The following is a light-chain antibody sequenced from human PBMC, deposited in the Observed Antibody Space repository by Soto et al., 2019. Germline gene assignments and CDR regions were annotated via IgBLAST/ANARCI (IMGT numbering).Light chain of an antibody. V-gene: IGKV3-11*01. J-gene: IGKJ2*01. Sequence: EIVLTQSPATLSLSPGERATLSCMASQSVSSYLAWYQQKPGQAPRLLIYDASNRAPGIPARFSGSGSRTDFTLPISILEPDDFAVYYCQQRSNWPYTFGQGTKLEIK. CDR1: QSVSSY. CDR2: DAS. CDR3: QQRSNWPYT.